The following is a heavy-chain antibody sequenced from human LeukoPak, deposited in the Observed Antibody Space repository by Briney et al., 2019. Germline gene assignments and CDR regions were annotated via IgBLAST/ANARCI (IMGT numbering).Heavy chain of an antibody. D-gene: IGHD4-23*01. J-gene: IGHJ4*02. CDR3: ARVAAGYSVNYFDY. V-gene: IGHV3-48*02. CDR2: ISTGSSTT. CDR1: EFAFSTYN. Sequence: GGSLRLSCAASEFAFSTYNMNWVRQAPGKGLEWVSYISTGSSTTYYADSVKGRFTISRDNVENSLYLQMNSLRDEDTAVYYCARVAAGYSVNYFDYWGQGTLVTVSS.